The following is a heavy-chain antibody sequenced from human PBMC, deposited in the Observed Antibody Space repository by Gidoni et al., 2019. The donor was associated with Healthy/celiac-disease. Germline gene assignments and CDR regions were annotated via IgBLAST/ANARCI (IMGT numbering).Heavy chain of an antibody. J-gene: IGHJ4*02. CDR3: AHRNVLLWFGELGAFDY. V-gene: IGHV2-5*02. CDR2: IYWDDDK. CDR1: GFSLSTSGVG. Sequence: QITLKESGPTLVKPTQTLTLTCTFSGFSLSTSGVGVGWIRQPPGKALEWLALIYWDDDKRYSPSLKSRLTITKDTSKNQVVLTMTNMDPVDTATYYCAHRNVLLWFGELGAFDYWGQGTLVTVSS. D-gene: IGHD3-10*01.